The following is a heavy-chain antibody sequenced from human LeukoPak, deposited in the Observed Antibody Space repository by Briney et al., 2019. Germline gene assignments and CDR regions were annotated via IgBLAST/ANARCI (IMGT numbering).Heavy chain of an antibody. CDR1: GFTFSSYW. Sequence: GGSLRLSCAASGFTFSSYWMSWVRQAPGKGPEWVANIRQDGSERYYVDSVKGRFTISRDNAKNSLYLQINSLRAEDTAVYYCARDHGDSTRLGAFDIWGQGAMVTVSS. J-gene: IGHJ3*02. CDR3: ARDHGDSTRLGAFDI. CDR2: IRQDGSER. D-gene: IGHD7-27*01. V-gene: IGHV3-7*01.